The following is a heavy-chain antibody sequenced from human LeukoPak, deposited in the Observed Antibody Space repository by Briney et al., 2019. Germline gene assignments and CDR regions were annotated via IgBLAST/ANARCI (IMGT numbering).Heavy chain of an antibody. D-gene: IGHD5-24*01. J-gene: IGHJ4*02. Sequence: GGSLRPSCAASGFTFSSYSMNWVRQAPGKGLEWVSSISSSSSYIYYADSVKGRFTISRDNAKNSLYLQMNSLRAEDTAVYYCASGRDGYRYFDYWGQGTLVTVSS. CDR1: GFTFSSYS. CDR2: ISSSSSYI. V-gene: IGHV3-21*01. CDR3: ASGRDGYRYFDY.